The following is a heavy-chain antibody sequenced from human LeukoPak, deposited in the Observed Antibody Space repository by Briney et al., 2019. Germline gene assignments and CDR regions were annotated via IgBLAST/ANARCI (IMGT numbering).Heavy chain of an antibody. J-gene: IGHJ6*03. CDR2: IIPIFGTA. CDR1: GGTSSSYA. D-gene: IGHD2-2*02. Sequence: ASVKVSCKASGGTSSSYAISWVRQAPGQGLEWMGGIIPIFGTANYAQKFQGRVTITADESTSTAYMELSSLRSEDTAVYYCASVILGYCSSTSCYNYYYMDVWGKGTTVTASS. CDR3: ASVILGYCSSTSCYNYYYMDV. V-gene: IGHV1-69*13.